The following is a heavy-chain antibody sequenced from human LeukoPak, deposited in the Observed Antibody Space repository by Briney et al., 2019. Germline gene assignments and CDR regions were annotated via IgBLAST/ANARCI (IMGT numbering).Heavy chain of an antibody. Sequence: PSETLSLTCSVSDVSINSSYWSWIRQPPGKGLEWIGYIYYSGSTNYNPSLKSRVTMSVDTSKNQFSLKLSSVTAADTAVYYCARDQYSSSPDAFDIWGQGTMVTVSS. D-gene: IGHD6-13*01. J-gene: IGHJ3*02. CDR3: ARDQYSSSPDAFDI. V-gene: IGHV4-59*12. CDR2: IYYSGST. CDR1: DVSINSSY.